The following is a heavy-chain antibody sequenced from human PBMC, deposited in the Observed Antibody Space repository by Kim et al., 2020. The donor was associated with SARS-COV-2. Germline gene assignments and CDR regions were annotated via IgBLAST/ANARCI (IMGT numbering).Heavy chain of an antibody. V-gene: IGHV3-15*01. J-gene: IGHJ6*02. CDR1: GFTFSDAW. Sequence: GGSLRLSCAASGFTFSDAWVSWVRQAPGKGLEWVGRIKSKSDGGTTDYAAPGEGRFIISRDDVKNMLYLQMNSLRAEDTAVYYCTAPHLGLGWYGYYGMDVWGQGTTVTVSS. D-gene: IGHD6-19*01. CDR2: IKSKSDGGTT. CDR3: TAPHLGLGWYGYYGMDV.